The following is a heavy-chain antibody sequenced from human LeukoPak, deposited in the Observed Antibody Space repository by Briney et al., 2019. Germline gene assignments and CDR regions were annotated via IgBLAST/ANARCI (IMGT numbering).Heavy chain of an antibody. V-gene: IGHV4-59*01. CDR3: ARVRRDYGVYFDY. CDR1: GGSISSYY. D-gene: IGHD4-17*01. Sequence: SETLSPTCTVSGGSISSYYWSWIRQPPGKGLEWIGYIYYSGSANYNPSLKSRVTISVDTSKNQFSLKLSSVTAADTAVYYCARVRRDYGVYFDYWGQGTLVTVSS. J-gene: IGHJ4*02. CDR2: IYYSGSA.